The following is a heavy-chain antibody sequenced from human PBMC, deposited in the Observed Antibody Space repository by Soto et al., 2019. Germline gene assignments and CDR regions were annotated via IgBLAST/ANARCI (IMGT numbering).Heavy chain of an antibody. CDR1: GFTFSSYG. V-gene: IGHV3-30*03. CDR2: ISYDGSNK. Sequence: GGSLRLSCAASGFTFSSYGMHWVRQAPGKGLEWVAVISYDGSNKYYADSVKGRFTISRDNSKNTLYLQMNSLRAEDTAVYYCAGLRLLDAFDIWGQGTMVTVS. D-gene: IGHD3-22*01. J-gene: IGHJ3*02. CDR3: AGLRLLDAFDI.